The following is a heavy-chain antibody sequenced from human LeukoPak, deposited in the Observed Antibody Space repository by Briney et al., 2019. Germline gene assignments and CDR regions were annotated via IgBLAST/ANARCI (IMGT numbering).Heavy chain of an antibody. CDR1: GFTFSHAW. J-gene: IGHJ4*02. CDR3: ARDVRIYSGYDEVPFDY. V-gene: IGHV3-66*01. CDR2: IYSGGST. D-gene: IGHD5-12*01. Sequence: PGGSLRLSCAASGFTFSHAWMSWVRQAPGKGLEWVSVIYSGGSTYYADSVKGRFTISRDNSKNTLYLQMNSLRAEDTAVYYCARDVRIYSGYDEVPFDYWGQGTLVTVSS.